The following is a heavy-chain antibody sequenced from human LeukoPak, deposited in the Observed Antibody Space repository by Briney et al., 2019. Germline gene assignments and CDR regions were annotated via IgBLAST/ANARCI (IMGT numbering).Heavy chain of an antibody. V-gene: IGHV3-23*01. Sequence: GGSLRLSCAASGFTFSSYAMSWVRQASGKGLEWVSTISGSGGSAYYADSVKGRFTISRDNSKNTLYLQMNSLRAEDTAVYYCAKDWGSGSYQPDAFDIWGQGTMVTVSS. D-gene: IGHD1-26*01. CDR2: ISGSGGSA. J-gene: IGHJ3*02. CDR1: GFTFSSYA. CDR3: AKDWGSGSYQPDAFDI.